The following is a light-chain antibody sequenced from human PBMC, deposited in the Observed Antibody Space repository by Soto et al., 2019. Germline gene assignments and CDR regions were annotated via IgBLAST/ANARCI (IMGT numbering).Light chain of an antibody. CDR1: NSDVGSYNL. CDR3: CSYAGSTTYV. V-gene: IGLV2-23*01. CDR2: EGS. J-gene: IGLJ1*01. Sequence: QSALTQPASVSGSPGQSITISCTGTNSDVGSYNLVSWYQQHPGKAPKVMIYEGSERPSGVSNRFSGSKSGNTASLTISGLQAEDEADYYCCSYAGSTTYVFGTGTKVTVL.